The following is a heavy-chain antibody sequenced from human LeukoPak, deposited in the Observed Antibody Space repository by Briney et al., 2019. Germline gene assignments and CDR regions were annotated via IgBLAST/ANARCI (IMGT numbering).Heavy chain of an antibody. Sequence: SETLSLTCTVSGYSISSGYYWGWIRQPPGKGLEWIGEINHSGSTNYNPSLKSRVTISVDTSKNQFSLKLSSVTAADTAVYYCARSGGSRGTVTPPGDFWGQGTLVTVSS. CDR3: ARSGGSRGTVTPPGDF. V-gene: IGHV4-38-2*02. D-gene: IGHD4-17*01. J-gene: IGHJ4*02. CDR1: GYSISSGYY. CDR2: INHSGST.